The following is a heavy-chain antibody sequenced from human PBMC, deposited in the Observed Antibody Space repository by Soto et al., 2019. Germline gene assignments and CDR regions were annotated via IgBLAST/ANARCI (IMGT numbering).Heavy chain of an antibody. CDR3: ARDRDDFWSGDYYGMDV. CDR1: GGSISSGDYY. J-gene: IGHJ6*02. D-gene: IGHD3-3*01. Sequence: SETLSLTCTVSGGSISSGDYYWSWIRQPPGKGLEWIGYIYYSGSTYYNPSLKSRVTISVDTSKNQFSLKLSSVTAADTAVYYCARDRDDFWSGDYYGMDVWGQGTTVTVSS. CDR2: IYYSGST. V-gene: IGHV4-30-4*01.